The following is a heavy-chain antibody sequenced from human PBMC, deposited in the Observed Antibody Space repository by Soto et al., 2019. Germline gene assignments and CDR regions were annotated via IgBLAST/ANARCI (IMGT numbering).Heavy chain of an antibody. V-gene: IGHV1-46*01. D-gene: IGHD3-16*01. J-gene: IGHJ6*02. CDR2: INPIASHT. CDR1: GDTVPKFY. Sequence: QVHLVQSGAEVKKPGASVKVSCKAYGDTVPKFYVYWVRQAPGQGLEWLGIINPIASHTTYEQKFQGRLTLTTDTSTATVYIELISLTSEDTALYFCARDRFGTVAPRGMDVCGQATTVTVSS. CDR3: ARDRFGTVAPRGMDV.